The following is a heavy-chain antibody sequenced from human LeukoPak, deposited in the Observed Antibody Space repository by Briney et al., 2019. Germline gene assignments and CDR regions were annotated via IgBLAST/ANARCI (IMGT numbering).Heavy chain of an antibody. CDR1: GYTFTAYY. CDR3: ARAKWELRDYLLDS. D-gene: IGHD1-26*01. V-gene: IGHV1-2*02. J-gene: IGHJ4*02. CDR2: INPNSGGT. Sequence: ASVRVSCKASGYTFTAYYMHWVRQAPGQGREWMGWINPNSGGTNYAQKFQGRVTMTRDTSVSTAYMELSRLTSDDTAVYYCARAKWELRDYLLDSWGQGTLVTVSS.